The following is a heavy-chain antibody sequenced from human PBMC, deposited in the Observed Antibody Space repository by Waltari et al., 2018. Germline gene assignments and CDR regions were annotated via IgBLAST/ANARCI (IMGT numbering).Heavy chain of an antibody. CDR1: GYTFTDHA. Sequence: QVQLVQSGSELKKPGASVKVSCKASGYTFTDHAMNWVRQAPGQGLQFLGWINTNAQNPFYARGFAGRFVFSVDTSISTAYMDITSLKTEDTAVYYCARELLGGGAFDSWGQGTLVSVSS. J-gene: IGHJ4*02. V-gene: IGHV7-4-1*02. CDR2: INTNAQNP. D-gene: IGHD3-16*01. CDR3: ARELLGGGAFDS.